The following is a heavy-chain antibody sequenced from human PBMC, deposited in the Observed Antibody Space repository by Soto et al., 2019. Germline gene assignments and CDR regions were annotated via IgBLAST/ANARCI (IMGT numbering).Heavy chain of an antibody. CDR1: GYSFTSYY. CDR3: ASTGWEPYYFDY. V-gene: IGHV1-46*03. Sequence: GASVKVSCKASGYSFTSYYMHWVRQAPGQGLEWMGIINPSGGSTSYAQKFQGRVTMTRDTSTSTVYMEPSSLRSEDTAVYYCASTGWEPYYFDYWGQGTLVTVSS. D-gene: IGHD1-26*01. CDR2: INPSGGST. J-gene: IGHJ4*02.